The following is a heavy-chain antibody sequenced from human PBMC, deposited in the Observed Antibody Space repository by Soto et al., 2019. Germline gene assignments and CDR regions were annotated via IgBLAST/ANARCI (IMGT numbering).Heavy chain of an antibody. J-gene: IGHJ5*02. CDR2: IGAGSAGT. Sequence: RGSLGFSCASSVFSFPIFAMSWVRQAPGKGLELVSAIGAGSAGTHYADSVKGRFTISRDDSKNTLYLEMNSLRADDTAVYYCPAPRVWVARTRYFDPWGQGTTVTVSS. CDR3: PAPRVWVARTRYFDP. CDR1: VFSFPIFA. V-gene: IGHV3-23*01. D-gene: IGHD3-16*01.